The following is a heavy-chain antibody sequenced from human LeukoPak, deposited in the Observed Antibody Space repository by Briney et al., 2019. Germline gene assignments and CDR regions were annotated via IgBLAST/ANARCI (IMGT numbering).Heavy chain of an antibody. V-gene: IGHV4-30-2*01. CDR3: DRDEGVGYFDL. J-gene: IGHJ2*01. CDR1: GGSISSGGYS. Sequence: PSQTLSLTCAVSGGSISSGGYSWSWIRQPPGKGLEWNGYIYHSGSTYNDPSLQSRHNITVDRSKNQFSRKLSSVTAADTAVYYCDRDEGVGYFDLWGRGTRVTVSS. CDR2: IYHSGST.